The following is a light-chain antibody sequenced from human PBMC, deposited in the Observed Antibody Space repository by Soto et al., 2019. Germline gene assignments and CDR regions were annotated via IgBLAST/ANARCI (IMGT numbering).Light chain of an antibody. V-gene: IGLV2-14*03. Sequence: QSALTQPASMSGSPGQSITISCTGTSSDVGDYVSWCQQHPGKAPKLMIYDVSSRPSGVSNRFSGSKSGNTASLTISGLQAEDEADYYCSSYASSTTYVFGTGTKLTVL. CDR1: SSDVGDY. CDR3: SSYASSTTYV. CDR2: DVS. J-gene: IGLJ1*01.